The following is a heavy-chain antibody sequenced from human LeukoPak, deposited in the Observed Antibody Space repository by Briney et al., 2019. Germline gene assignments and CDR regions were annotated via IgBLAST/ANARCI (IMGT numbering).Heavy chain of an antibody. CDR3: VRGQEVWELLPDDGFDM. D-gene: IGHD1-26*01. CDR1: GFSFSTYW. J-gene: IGHJ3*02. V-gene: IGHV3-74*01. CDR2: INPDSSAT. Sequence: PGGSLRLSCAASGFSFSTYWLHWVRQTPGKGLMWVSRINPDSSATSYADSVKGRFTISRDNAENTLYLRMNSLRRGDTAVYYCVRGQEVWELLPDDGFDMWGQGTKVTVAS.